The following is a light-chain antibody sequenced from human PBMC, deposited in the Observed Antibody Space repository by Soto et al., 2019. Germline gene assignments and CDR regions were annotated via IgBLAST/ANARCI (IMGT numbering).Light chain of an antibody. V-gene: IGLV2-8*01. J-gene: IGLJ1*01. CDR2: EVV. CDR3: KSYAGSNNYV. Sequence: QSALTQPPSASGSPGQSVTISCTGTKNDIGVYDFVSWYQHHPGKAPRLIIYEVVQRPSGVPDRFPGSKSGNTASLTVSGLQAADEADYFCKSYAGSNNYVFGSGTKVTV. CDR1: KNDIGVYDF.